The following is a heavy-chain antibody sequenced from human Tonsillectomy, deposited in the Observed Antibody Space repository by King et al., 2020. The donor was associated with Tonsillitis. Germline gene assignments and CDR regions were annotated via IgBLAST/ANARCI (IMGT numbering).Heavy chain of an antibody. Sequence: VQLVESGGGVVQPGGSLRLSCAASGFTFISYNMHWVRQAPGKGLEWVALIRSGPGNTDHADSVKGRFTISRDNSKNTLYLQMNSLRPEDTAVYYCAKDGGGGDCYFDYWGRGALVTVSS. D-gene: IGHD2-21*02. V-gene: IGHV3-30*02. J-gene: IGHJ4*02. CDR2: IRSGPGNT. CDR1: GFTFISYN. CDR3: AKDGGGGDCYFDY.